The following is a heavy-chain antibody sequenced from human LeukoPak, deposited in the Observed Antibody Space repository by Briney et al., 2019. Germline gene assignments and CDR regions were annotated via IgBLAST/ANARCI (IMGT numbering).Heavy chain of an antibody. D-gene: IGHD3-9*01. Sequence: GGSLRLSCAASGFTVSNNYMSWIRQAPGKGLEWVGRIKSKTDGGTTDYAAPVKGRFTISRDDSKNTLYLQMNSLKTEDTAVYYCTTRYSTYYDILTGYYTDYYFDYWGQGTLVTVSS. CDR1: GFTVSNNY. CDR2: IKSKTDGGTT. V-gene: IGHV3-15*01. CDR3: TTRYSTYYDILTGYYTDYYFDY. J-gene: IGHJ4*02.